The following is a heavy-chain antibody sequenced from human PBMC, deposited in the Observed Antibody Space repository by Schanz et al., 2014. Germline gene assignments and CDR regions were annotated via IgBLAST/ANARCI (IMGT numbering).Heavy chain of an antibody. Sequence: QVQLVESGGGVVQPGRSLRLSCAASGFNFSNYDIHWVRQAPGKGLEWVALIYYNGTNKYYADSVKGRFTISRDNSQNTLYLQMNPLRPEDTAVYYCAKELNRRGGQTNFYYYYGMDVWGQGTTXTVSS. J-gene: IGHJ6*02. D-gene: IGHD5-12*01. CDR2: IYYNGTNK. V-gene: IGHV3-30*18. CDR3: AKELNRRGGQTNFYYYYGMDV. CDR1: GFNFSNYD.